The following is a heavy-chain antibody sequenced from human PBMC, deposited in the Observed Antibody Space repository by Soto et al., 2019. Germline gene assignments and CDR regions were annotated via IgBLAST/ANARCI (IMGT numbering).Heavy chain of an antibody. Sequence: QIQLVQSGTEVKKPGASVKVSCKASGYTFSSYGMNWVRQAPGQGLEWMGWTRAYSADANYAQKFQGRVSMTTDTSTSTAYLELMSLKSDDTAVYFCARVTQLDTSMVLDYWGQGTLVTVSS. CDR3: ARVTQLDTSMVLDY. CDR1: GYTFSSYG. J-gene: IGHJ4*02. CDR2: TRAYSADA. D-gene: IGHD5-18*01. V-gene: IGHV1-18*01.